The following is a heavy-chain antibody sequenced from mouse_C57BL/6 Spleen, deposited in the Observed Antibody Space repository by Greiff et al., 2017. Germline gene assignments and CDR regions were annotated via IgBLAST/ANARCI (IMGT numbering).Heavy chain of an antibody. CDR1: GFNIKNTY. D-gene: IGHD2-4*01. J-gene: IGHJ4*01. Sequence: EVQLKESVAELVRPGASVKLSCTASGFNIKNTYMHWVQQRPEQGLEWIGRIDPANGNTKYAPKFQGQATITADTSSNTAYLPISSQTSEDTAIYYCAYYDYDKYYAMEYWGQGTSVTVSS. CDR3: AYYDYDKYYAMEY. CDR2: IDPANGNT. V-gene: IGHV14-3*01.